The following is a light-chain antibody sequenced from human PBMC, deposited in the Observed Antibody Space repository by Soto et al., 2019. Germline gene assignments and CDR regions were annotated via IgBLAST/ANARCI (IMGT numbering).Light chain of an antibody. Sequence: EIVLTQSPGTLSLSPGERATLSCRASQSVRSDYLAWSQQKPGQAPRLLIHGASTRATGIPDRFSGSGSGTDFPLTISRLEPEDFAVYYCQQYYRAPRTFGQGTKVEIK. J-gene: IGKJ1*01. V-gene: IGKV3-20*01. CDR2: GAS. CDR3: QQYYRAPRT. CDR1: QSVRSDY.